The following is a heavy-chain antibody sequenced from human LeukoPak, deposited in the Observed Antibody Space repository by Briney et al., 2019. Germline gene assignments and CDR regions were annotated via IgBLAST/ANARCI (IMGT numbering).Heavy chain of an antibody. D-gene: IGHD6-13*01. CDR2: IYHSRIT. V-gene: IGHV4-30-2*01. Sequence: SETLSLTCTVSGDSISSGGYYWNWIRQPPGKGLEWIGYIYHSRITNYNPSLKSRVTISVDTSKNQFSLKLSSVTAADTAVYYCARDPGDGGAAVLPDYWGQGTLVTVSS. CDR3: ARDPGDGGAAVLPDY. CDR1: GDSISSGGYY. J-gene: IGHJ4*02.